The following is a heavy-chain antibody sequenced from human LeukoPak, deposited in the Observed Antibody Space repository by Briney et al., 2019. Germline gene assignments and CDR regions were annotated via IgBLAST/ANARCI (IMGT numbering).Heavy chain of an antibody. CDR2: IYYSGST. Sequence: SETLSLTCTVSGGSTSSYYWSWIRQPPGKGLEWIGYIYYSGSTNYNPSLKSRVTISVDTSKNQFSLKLSSVTAADTAVYYCARHVSNYYGSFDYWGQGTLVTVSS. CDR1: GGSTSSYY. D-gene: IGHD3-10*01. V-gene: IGHV4-59*08. CDR3: ARHVSNYYGSFDY. J-gene: IGHJ4*02.